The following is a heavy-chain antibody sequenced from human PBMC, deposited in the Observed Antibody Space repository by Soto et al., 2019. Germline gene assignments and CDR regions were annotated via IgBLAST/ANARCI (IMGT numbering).Heavy chain of an antibody. CDR1: GFTFSSYG. CDR2: ISYDGSNK. CDR3: ARVGATLSYYYYGMDG. Sequence: QVQLVESGGGVVQPGRSLRLSCAASGFTFSSYGMHWVRQAPGKGLEWVAVISYDGSNKYYADSVKGRFTISRDNSKNTLYLQMNSLRAEDTAVYYCARVGATLSYYYYGMDGWGQGTTVTVSS. D-gene: IGHD1-26*01. V-gene: IGHV3-30*03. J-gene: IGHJ6*02.